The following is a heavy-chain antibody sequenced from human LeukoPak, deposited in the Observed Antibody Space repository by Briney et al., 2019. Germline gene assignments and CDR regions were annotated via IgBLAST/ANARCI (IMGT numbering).Heavy chain of an antibody. D-gene: IGHD6-19*01. V-gene: IGHV3-30*02. J-gene: IGHJ4*02. CDR1: GFTFSSYA. Sequence: GGSLRLSCAASGFTFSSYAMHWVRQAPGKGLEWVAFIRYSGSNKYYADSVKGRFTISRDNSKNTLYLQMNSLRAEDTAMYYCAKIAREGVAVAGDYYFDYWDQGTLATVSS. CDR2: IRYSGSNK. CDR3: AKIAREGVAVAGDYYFDY.